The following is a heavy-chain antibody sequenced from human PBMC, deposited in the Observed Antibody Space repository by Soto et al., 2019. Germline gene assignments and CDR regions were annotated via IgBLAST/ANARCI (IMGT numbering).Heavy chain of an antibody. J-gene: IGHJ6*02. CDR1: GFTFSSYT. D-gene: IGHD1-26*01. V-gene: IGHV3-48*02. CDR3: SREKRVGYFFNNGMDV. Sequence: GSLRLSCAASGFTFSSYTMNWVRQAPGKGLEWVSSISGSSGTTYYADSVRGRFTISRENSKNSLYLQMNSLRDEDSAVYYCSREKRVGYFFNNGMDVWGQGTTVTVSS. CDR2: ISGSSGTT.